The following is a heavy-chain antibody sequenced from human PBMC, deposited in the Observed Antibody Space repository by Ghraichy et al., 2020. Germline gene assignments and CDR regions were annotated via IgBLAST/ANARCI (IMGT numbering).Heavy chain of an antibody. CDR3: ARVRGDYGDYGVIYYFDY. CDR1: GFMFSSYW. J-gene: IGHJ4*02. V-gene: IGHV3-7*01. D-gene: IGHD4-17*01. Sequence: GGSLRLSCVASGFMFSSYWMIWVRQAPGKGLEWVANIKQDGSEKNYVDSVKGRFSISRDNAKNSLYLQMNSLRAEDTAMYYCARVRGDYGDYGVIYYFDYWGQGTLVTVSS. CDR2: IKQDGSEK.